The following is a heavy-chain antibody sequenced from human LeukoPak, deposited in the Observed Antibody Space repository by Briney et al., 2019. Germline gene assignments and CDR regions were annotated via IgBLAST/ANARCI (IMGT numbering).Heavy chain of an antibody. CDR3: AKSRLTPHP. Sequence: PGGSLRLSCAASGFTFSSHAMSWVRQAPGKGLEWVSATLKGRFTISRDNSKNTLYLQMNSLRAEDTAVYYCAKSRLTPHPWGQGTLVTVSS. D-gene: IGHD1-14*01. J-gene: IGHJ5*02. V-gene: IGHV3-23*01. CDR1: GFTFSSHA. CDR2: T.